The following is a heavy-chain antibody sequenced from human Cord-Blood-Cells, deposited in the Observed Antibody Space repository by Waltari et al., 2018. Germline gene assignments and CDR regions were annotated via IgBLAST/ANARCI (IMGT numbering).Heavy chain of an antibody. D-gene: IGHD6-6*01. CDR3: ARERGIREYSSNWFDP. J-gene: IGHJ5*02. CDR2: IWYDGSNK. Sequence: QVQLVESGGGVVQPGRSLRLSCAASGFTFSSYGMHWVRQAPVKGLEWVAVIWYDGSNKYYADSVKGRFTISRDNSKNTLYLQMNSLRAEDTAVYYCARERGIREYSSNWFDPWGQGTLVTVSS. V-gene: IGHV3-33*01. CDR1: GFTFSSYG.